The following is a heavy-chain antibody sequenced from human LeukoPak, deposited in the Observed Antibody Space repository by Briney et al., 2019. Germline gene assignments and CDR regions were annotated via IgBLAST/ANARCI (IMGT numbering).Heavy chain of an antibody. D-gene: IGHD2-2*01. CDR1: GFTFGSYA. CDR2: ISGSGGST. V-gene: IGHV3-23*01. J-gene: IGHJ4*02. CDR3: AKNPCSSTSCYGDY. Sequence: GGSLRLSCAASGFTFGSYAMSWVRQAPGKGLEWVSAISGSGGSTYYADSVKGRFTISRDNSKNTLYLQMNSLRAEDTAVYYCAKNPCSSTSCYGDYWGQGTLVTVSS.